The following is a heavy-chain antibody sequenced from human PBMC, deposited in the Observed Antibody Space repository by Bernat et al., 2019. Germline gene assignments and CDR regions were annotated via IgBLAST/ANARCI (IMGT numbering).Heavy chain of an antibody. CDR1: GYTFTGYY. D-gene: IGHD6-19*01. J-gene: IGHJ4*02. V-gene: IGHV1-2*02. CDR2: INPNSGGT. CDR3: ARAYSSGWYRYDY. Sequence: QVQLVQSGVEVKKPGASVKVSCKASGYTFTGYYMHWVRQAPGQGLEWMGWINPNSGGTNYAQKVQGRVTMTRNTSISTAYMGLSRLRSDVTAVYYCARAYSSGWYRYDYWGQGTLVTVSS.